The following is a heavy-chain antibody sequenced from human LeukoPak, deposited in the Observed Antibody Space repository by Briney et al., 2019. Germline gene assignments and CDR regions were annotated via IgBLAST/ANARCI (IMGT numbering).Heavy chain of an antibody. CDR3: ARGLGAARPDLQN. J-gene: IGHJ1*01. D-gene: IGHD6-6*01. Sequence: ASVKVSCKAAGYTFTSYDINWVRQATGQGLEWVGWMNPNSGNTGYAQKFQGRVTMTRNTSISTAYMELSSLRSEDTAVYYCARGLGAARPDLQNWGQGTLVTVSS. CDR2: MNPNSGNT. CDR1: GYTFTSYD. V-gene: IGHV1-8*01.